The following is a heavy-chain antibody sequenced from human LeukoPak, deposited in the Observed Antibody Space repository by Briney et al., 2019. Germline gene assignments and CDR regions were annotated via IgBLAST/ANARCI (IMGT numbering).Heavy chain of an antibody. CDR2: ISSSSSYI. Sequence: GGSLRLSCAASGFTFSNAWMSWVRQAPGKGLEWVSSISSSSSYIYYADSVKGRFTISRDNAKNSLYLQMNSLKTEDTAVYYCTSSIAVAGTKDYYYNYYMDVWGKGTTVTVSS. D-gene: IGHD6-19*01. V-gene: IGHV3-21*04. J-gene: IGHJ6*03. CDR1: GFTFSNAW. CDR3: TSSIAVAGTKDYYYNYYMDV.